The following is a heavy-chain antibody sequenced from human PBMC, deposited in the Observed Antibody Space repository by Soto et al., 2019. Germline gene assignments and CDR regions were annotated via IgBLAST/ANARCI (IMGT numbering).Heavy chain of an antibody. D-gene: IGHD3-16*01. CDR2: IDHIGST. Sequence: QVQLQQWGAGLLKPSETLSLTCAVSGGSFSAYYWTWIRQPPGRGLEWIGEIDHIGSTNYNPSLEGRVTMSIATAKNRFSLNVPSVTAADTAVYYCVRGLRYAGMDVWGQGTTVTVS. V-gene: IGHV4-34*01. CDR3: VRGLRYAGMDV. CDR1: GGSFSAYY. J-gene: IGHJ6*02.